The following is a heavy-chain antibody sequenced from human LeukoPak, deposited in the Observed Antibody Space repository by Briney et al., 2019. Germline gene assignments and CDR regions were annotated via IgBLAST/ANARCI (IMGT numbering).Heavy chain of an antibody. V-gene: IGHV3-7*01. D-gene: IGHD6-19*01. CDR3: ARASGSGWYVFDY. J-gene: IGHJ4*02. Sequence: GGSLRLSCAASGFTFSSYWMSWVRQAPGKGLKWVANIKQDGSEKYYVDSVKGRFTISRDNAKNSLYLQMNSLRAEDTAVYYCARASGSGWYVFDYWGQGTLATVSS. CDR2: IKQDGSEK. CDR1: GFTFSSYW.